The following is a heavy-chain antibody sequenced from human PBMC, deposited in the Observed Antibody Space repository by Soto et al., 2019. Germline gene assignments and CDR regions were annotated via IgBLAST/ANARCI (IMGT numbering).Heavy chain of an antibody. CDR2: IYSGGST. Sequence: GGSLRLSCAASGFTVSSNYMSWVRQAPGKGLEWVSVIYSGGSTYYADSVKGRFTISRHNSKNTLYLQMNSLRAEDTAVYYCARDKSYGSGSYGGKGDYYMDVWGKGTTVTVSS. V-gene: IGHV3-53*04. CDR3: ARDKSYGSGSYGGKGDYYMDV. J-gene: IGHJ6*03. CDR1: GFTVSSNY. D-gene: IGHD3-10*01.